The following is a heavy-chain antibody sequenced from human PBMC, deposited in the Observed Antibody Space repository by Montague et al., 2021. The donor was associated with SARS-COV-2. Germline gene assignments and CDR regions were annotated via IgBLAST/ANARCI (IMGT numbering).Heavy chain of an antibody. Sequence: SETLSLTCTVSGGSISSYYWSWIRQPPGKGLEWIGYIDYSGNTNYNPSLKSRVTLSVNTSKNQFSLKMSSVTAADTAVYYCARAILTGYLGVPAGGHFDDWGQGTLVTVSS. J-gene: IGHJ4*02. CDR1: GGSISSYY. CDR3: ARAILTGYLGVPAGGHFDD. CDR2: IDYSGNT. D-gene: IGHD3-9*01. V-gene: IGHV4-59*01.